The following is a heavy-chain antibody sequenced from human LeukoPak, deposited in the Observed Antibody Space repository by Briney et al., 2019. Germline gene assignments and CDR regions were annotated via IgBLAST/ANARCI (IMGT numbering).Heavy chain of an antibody. CDR3: ARDFSVRIFTLARFDY. CDR2: IYTSGST. Sequence: KPSETLSLTCTVSGGSISSYYWSWIRQPAGKGLEWIGRIYTSGSTNYNPSLKSRVTMSVDTSKNQFSLKLSSVTAADTAVYYCARDFSVRIFTLARFDYWGQGTLVTVSS. D-gene: IGHD3-3*01. J-gene: IGHJ4*02. V-gene: IGHV4-4*07. CDR1: GGSISSYY.